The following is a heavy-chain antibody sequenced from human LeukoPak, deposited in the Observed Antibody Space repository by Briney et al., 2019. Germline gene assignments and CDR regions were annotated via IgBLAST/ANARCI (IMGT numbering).Heavy chain of an antibody. J-gene: IGHJ4*02. V-gene: IGHV4-59*08. CDR1: GGSISSYY. CDR3: ARQGRFEYSSGWSGDYYSDY. CDR2: IYYSGST. D-gene: IGHD6-19*01. Sequence: SETLSLTCTVSGGSISSYYWSWIRQPPGKGLEWIGYIYYSGSTNYNPSLKSRVTISVDTSKNQFSLKLSSVTAADTAVYYCARQGRFEYSSGWSGDYYSDYWGQGTLVTVSS.